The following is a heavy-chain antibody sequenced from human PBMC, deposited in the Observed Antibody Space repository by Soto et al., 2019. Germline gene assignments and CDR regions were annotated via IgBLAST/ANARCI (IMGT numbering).Heavy chain of an antibody. CDR3: AKGQSTYYDFWSRYYDWFDP. CDR1: GFTFSNYA. D-gene: IGHD3-3*01. CDR2: ISGSGGST. J-gene: IGHJ5*02. Sequence: LRLSCAASGFTFSNYAMIWVRQAPGKGLEWISTISGSGGSTYYADSVKGRFTISRDNSKNTLYLQMNSLRAEDTAVYYCAKGQSTYYDFWSRYYDWFDPWGQGTLVTVSS. V-gene: IGHV3-23*01.